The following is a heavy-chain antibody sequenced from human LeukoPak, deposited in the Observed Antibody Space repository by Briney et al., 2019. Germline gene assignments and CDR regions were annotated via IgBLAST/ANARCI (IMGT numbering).Heavy chain of an antibody. CDR2: VRVSGSDT. CDR3: AKTSRRNSAYDSPFDY. CDR1: GFTFSTYA. V-gene: IGHV3-23*01. D-gene: IGHD5-12*01. J-gene: IGHJ4*02. Sequence: PGGSLRLSCAVSGFTFSTYAMSWVRQAPGKGLEWISAVRVSGSDTYYADSVKGRVTICRDNPKNTLYLQMNSLRAGDTAIYYCAKTSRRNSAYDSPFDYWGQGTLVTVSS.